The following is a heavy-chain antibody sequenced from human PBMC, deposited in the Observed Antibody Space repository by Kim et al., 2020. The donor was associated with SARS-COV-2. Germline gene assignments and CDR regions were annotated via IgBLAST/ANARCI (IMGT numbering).Heavy chain of an antibody. CDR2: ISSSSSYI. Sequence: GGSLRLSCAASGFTFSSYSMNWVRQAPGKGLEWVSSISSSSSYIYYADSVKGRFTISRDNAKNSLYLQMNSLRAEDTAVYYCARGVGWEVNPTYWGQGTLVTVSS. CDR3: ARGVGWEVNPTY. CDR1: GFTFSSYS. V-gene: IGHV3-21*01. J-gene: IGHJ4*02. D-gene: IGHD1-26*01.